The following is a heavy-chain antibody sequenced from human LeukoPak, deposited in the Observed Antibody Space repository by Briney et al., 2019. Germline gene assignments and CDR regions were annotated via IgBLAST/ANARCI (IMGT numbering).Heavy chain of an antibody. Sequence: GGSLRLSCVPSGITFSNSALNWVRQAPGKGLEWVANIKQDGSEKYYVDSVKGRFTISRDNAKNSLYLQMNSLRAEDTAVYYCASVDYWGQGTLVTVSS. V-gene: IGHV3-7*01. CDR1: GITFSNSA. J-gene: IGHJ4*02. CDR2: IKQDGSEK. CDR3: ASVDY.